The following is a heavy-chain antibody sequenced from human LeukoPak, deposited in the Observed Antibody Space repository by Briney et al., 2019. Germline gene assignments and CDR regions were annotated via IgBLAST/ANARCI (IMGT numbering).Heavy chain of an antibody. CDR1: GFTFGSYS. CDR2: ISSGSSYS. Sequence: GALRLSCAASGFTFGSYSMNWVRQAPGKGLEWVSSISSGSSYSYYADSVQGRFTISRDNAKNSLYLQMNSLRAEDTAIYYCARDPYNGNYGDSYYYYMDVWGKGTTVTISS. V-gene: IGHV3-21*01. J-gene: IGHJ6*03. CDR3: ARDPYNGNYGDSYYYYMDV. D-gene: IGHD1-26*01.